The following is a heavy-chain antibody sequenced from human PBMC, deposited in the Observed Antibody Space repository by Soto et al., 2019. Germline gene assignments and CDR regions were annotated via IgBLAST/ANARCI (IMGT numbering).Heavy chain of an antibody. Sequence: EVQVVESGGGLVQPGRSLRLSCAASGFSFDDYAMHWVRQAPGKGLEWVAGISWNSSTIGYADSVKGRFTISRDNAKNTLYLRMNSTRAEDRALDYWPKSTGGTDKGMGVWGQGTTVTVSS. CDR2: ISWNSSTI. D-gene: IGHD2-8*02. V-gene: IGHV3-9*01. CDR3: PKSTGGTDKGMGV. J-gene: IGHJ6*02. CDR1: GFSFDDYA.